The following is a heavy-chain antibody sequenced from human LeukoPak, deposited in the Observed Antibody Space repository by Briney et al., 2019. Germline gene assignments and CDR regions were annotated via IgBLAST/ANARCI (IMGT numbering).Heavy chain of an antibody. CDR1: GFSLSTSEVG. CDR2: IYWDDDK. CDR3: AHRGTKNWFDP. J-gene: IGHJ5*02. Sequence: VSGPTLVKPTQTLTLTCTFSGFSLSTSEVGVGWIRQPPGKALEWLGIIYWDDDKRYSPSLKSRLTIIKDTSKNQVVPTMTNMDPVDTATYYCAHRGTKNWFDPWGQGTLVTVSS. V-gene: IGHV2-5*02.